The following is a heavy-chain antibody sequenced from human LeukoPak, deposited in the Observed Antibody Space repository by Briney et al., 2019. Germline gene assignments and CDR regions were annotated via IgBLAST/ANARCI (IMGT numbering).Heavy chain of an antibody. CDR2: IKQDGSEK. V-gene: IGHV3-7*01. CDR1: GFPFSSFW. Sequence: GGSLRLSCAASGFPFSSFWMTWVRQAPGKGLEWVASIKQDGSEKYYVESLKGRFTISRDNAKNSLYLQMNSLRAEDTAVYYCAKDRRGSYGSNYFDYWGQGTLVTVSS. CDR3: AKDRRGSYGSNYFDY. D-gene: IGHD1-26*01. J-gene: IGHJ4*02.